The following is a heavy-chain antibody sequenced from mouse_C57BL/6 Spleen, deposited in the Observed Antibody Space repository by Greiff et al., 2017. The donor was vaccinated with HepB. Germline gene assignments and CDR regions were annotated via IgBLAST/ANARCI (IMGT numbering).Heavy chain of an antibody. Sequence: VQLQQSGPELVKPGASVKMSCKASGYTFTDYNMHWVKQSHGKSLEWIGYINPNNGGTSYNQKFKGKATLTVNKSSSTAYMELRSLTSEDSAVYYCARYRGSSFYYYAMDYWGQGTSVTVSS. CDR1: GYTFTDYN. J-gene: IGHJ4*01. CDR3: ARYRGSSFYYYAMDY. CDR2: INPNNGGT. V-gene: IGHV1-22*01. D-gene: IGHD1-1*01.